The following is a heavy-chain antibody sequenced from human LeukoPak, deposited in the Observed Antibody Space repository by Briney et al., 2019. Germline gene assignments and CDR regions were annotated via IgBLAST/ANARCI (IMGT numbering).Heavy chain of an antibody. CDR3: AKKVTGGSATYGMDV. CDR1: GFTFSSYA. V-gene: IGHV3-23*01. J-gene: IGHJ6*02. Sequence: GGSLRLSCAASGFTFSSYAMSWVRQAPGKGLEWVSLISGSGGSTYYAGSVKGRFTISRDNSKNTLYLQMNSLRVDDTAVYYCAKKVTGGSATYGMDVWGQGTTVTVSS. CDR2: ISGSGGST. D-gene: IGHD2-21*02.